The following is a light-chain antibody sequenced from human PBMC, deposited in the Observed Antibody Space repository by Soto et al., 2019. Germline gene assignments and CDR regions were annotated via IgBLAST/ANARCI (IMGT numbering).Light chain of an antibody. Sequence: QSVLTQPPSVSGAPGQRVTISCTGSSSNIGAGYDVHWYQQLPGTAPKLLIFGNSNRTSGVPDLFSGSKSGTSASLAITGLQAEDEADYYCQSYDSSLSVVFGGGTKLTVL. CDR2: GNS. CDR3: QSYDSSLSVV. CDR1: SSNIGAGYD. J-gene: IGLJ2*01. V-gene: IGLV1-40*01.